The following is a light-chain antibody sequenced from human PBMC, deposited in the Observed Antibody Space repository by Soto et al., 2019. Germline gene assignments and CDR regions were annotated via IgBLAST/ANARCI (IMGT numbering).Light chain of an antibody. V-gene: IGKV3-11*01. CDR2: DAS. Sequence: EIVLTQSPGTLSLSPGERATLSCRASQTVSSTYLAWYQQKPGQAPRLLIYDASNRATGIPARFSGSGSGTDFTLTISSLEPEDFAVYYCQQRKYWPPLTFGGGTKVEIK. CDR3: QQRKYWPPLT. CDR1: QTVSSTY. J-gene: IGKJ4*01.